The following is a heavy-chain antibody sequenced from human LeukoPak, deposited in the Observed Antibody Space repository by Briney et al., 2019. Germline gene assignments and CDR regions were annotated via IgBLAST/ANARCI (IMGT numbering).Heavy chain of an antibody. CDR1: GFTFDDYG. V-gene: IGHV3-30*02. D-gene: IGHD3-22*01. CDR3: VKVDT. CDR2: IRNDGNKK. J-gene: IGHJ4*02. Sequence: GGSLRLSCAASGFTFDDYGMSWVRQSPGKGLDWVAFIRNDGNKKNYAESVKGRFTISRDNSRSTLYLQMDSLSAEDTAVYYCVKVDTWGQGTLVTVSS.